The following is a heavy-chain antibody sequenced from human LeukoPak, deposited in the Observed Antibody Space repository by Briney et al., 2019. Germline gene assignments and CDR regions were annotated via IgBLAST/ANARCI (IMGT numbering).Heavy chain of an antibody. D-gene: IGHD1-26*01. Sequence: SETLSLTCTVSGGSISSSSYYWGWIRQPPGKGLEWIGSIYYSGSTYYNPSLKSRVTISADTSKKQFSLNLSSVTAADTAVYYCASTGSYYGERIDYWGQGTLVTVSS. CDR1: GGSISSSSYY. CDR2: IYYSGST. CDR3: ASTGSYYGERIDY. J-gene: IGHJ4*02. V-gene: IGHV4-39*07.